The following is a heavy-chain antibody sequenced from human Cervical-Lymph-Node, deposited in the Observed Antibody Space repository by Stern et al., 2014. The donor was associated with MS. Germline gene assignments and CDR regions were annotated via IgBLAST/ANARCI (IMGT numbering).Heavy chain of an antibody. CDR1: GCSINNGHYN. J-gene: IGHJ4*02. CDR2: INYSGST. D-gene: IGHD3-3*01. CDR3: AREHDVWSGPFDY. V-gene: IGHV4-31*03. Sequence: QVQLQASDPGLVKPSQTLSLTCTASGCSINNGHYNCSWIRPHPGTGLEWIGTINYSGSTNYTPSLQSRVSISAATSKHQLYMTVSSVTAADTAMYFCAREHDVWSGPFDYWGQGILLTVSS.